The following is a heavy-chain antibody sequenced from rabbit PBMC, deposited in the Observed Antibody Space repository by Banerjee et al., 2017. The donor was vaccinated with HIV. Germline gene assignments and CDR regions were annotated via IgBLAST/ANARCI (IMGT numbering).Heavy chain of an antibody. J-gene: IGHJ4*01. CDR3: ARDRRRYDDYGDGYYFNL. D-gene: IGHD2-1*01. Sequence: QEQLEESGGDLVKPEGSLTLTSTASGFSFRSSYRMSWVRQAPGKGLEWIACIDAGSSGTWYASWVNGRFTISRSTSLNTVDLKMTSLTAADTATYFCARDRRRYDDYGDGYYFNLWGQGTLVTVS. CDR2: IDAGSSGT. V-gene: IGHV1S43*01. CDR1: GFSFRSSYR.